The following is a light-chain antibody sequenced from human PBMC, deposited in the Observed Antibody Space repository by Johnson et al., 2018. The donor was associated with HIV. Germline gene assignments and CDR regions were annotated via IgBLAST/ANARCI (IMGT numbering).Light chain of an antibody. CDR2: DNN. CDR3: GTWDTSLTVGV. V-gene: IGLV1-51*01. Sequence: QPVLTQPPSVSAAPGQKVTISCSGSSSNIASNYVSWYQQIPGTAPKLLIYDNNKRPSGIPDRFSGSKSGTSATLGIIGLQTGDEADYYCGTWDTSLTVGVFGTGTKVTGL. CDR1: SSNIASNY. J-gene: IGLJ1*01.